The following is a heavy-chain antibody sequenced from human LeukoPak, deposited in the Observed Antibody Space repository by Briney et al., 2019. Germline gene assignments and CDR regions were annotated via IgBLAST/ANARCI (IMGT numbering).Heavy chain of an antibody. J-gene: IGHJ4*02. CDR2: IKPGGSEK. Sequence: GGSLRLSCAASGFXFSSYGISWVRQAPGKGLEWVANIKPGGSEKYYVDSVKGRFTISRDNAKDSLYLQMNSLRAEDTAVYYCARGSSYYYYWGQGTLVTVSS. V-gene: IGHV3-7*05. CDR1: GFXFSSYG. D-gene: IGHD3-22*01. CDR3: ARGSSYYYY.